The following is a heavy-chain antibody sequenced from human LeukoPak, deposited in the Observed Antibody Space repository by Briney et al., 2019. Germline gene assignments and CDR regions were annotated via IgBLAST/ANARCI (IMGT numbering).Heavy chain of an antibody. V-gene: IGHV4-39*01. CDR2: IFYSGNT. D-gene: IGHD3-10*01. CDR1: GASIGGRNYY. Sequence: PSETLSLTCTVSGASIGGRNYYWGWIRQPPGKGLEWIGNIFYSGNTYYNTSLKSRVTISIDSSKNHFSLELSSVTAADTAVYYCARHGSPIPGDYHYLDVWGKGTTVIVSS. CDR3: ARHGSPIPGDYHYLDV. J-gene: IGHJ6*03.